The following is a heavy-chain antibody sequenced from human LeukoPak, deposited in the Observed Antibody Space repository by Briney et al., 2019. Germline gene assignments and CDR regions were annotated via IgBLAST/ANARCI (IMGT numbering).Heavy chain of an antibody. V-gene: IGHV7-4-1*02. CDR2: INTNTGNP. J-gene: IGHJ4*02. CDR1: GYTFTSYA. D-gene: IGHD6-13*01. CDR3: ARVYSSSWYEGIDY. Sequence: GASVKVSCKASGYTFTSYAMNWVRQAPGQGLEWMGWINTNTGNPTYAQGFTGRFVFSLDTSVSTAYLQISSLKAEDTAVYYCARVYSSSWYEGIDYWGQGTLVTVSS.